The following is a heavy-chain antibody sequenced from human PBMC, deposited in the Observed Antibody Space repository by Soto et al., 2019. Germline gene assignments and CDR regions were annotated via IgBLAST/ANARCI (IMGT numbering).Heavy chain of an antibody. J-gene: IGHJ6*03. V-gene: IGHV3-23*01. D-gene: IGHD4-4*01. CDR3: AKVIGATVTSYYMDV. CDR2: ISGSGGST. Sequence: GGSLRLSCAASGFTFSSYAMSWVRQAPGKGLEWVSAISGSGGSTYYADSVKGRFTISRDNSKNTLYLQMNSLRAEDTAVYYCAKVIGATVTSYYMDVWGKGTTVTVSS. CDR1: GFTFSSYA.